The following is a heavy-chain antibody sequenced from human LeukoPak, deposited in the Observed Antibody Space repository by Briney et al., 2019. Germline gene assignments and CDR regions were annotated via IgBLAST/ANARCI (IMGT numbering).Heavy chain of an antibody. CDR1: GDSVSSNSAA. CDR3: ARGALYGGKPVGYFDY. CDR2: TYYRSKWYN. Sequence: SQTLSLTCAISGDSVSSNSAAWNWIRRSPSRGLEWLGRTYYRSKWYNDYAVSVKSRITINPDTSKNQFSLQLNSVTPEDTAVYYCARGALYGGKPVGYFDYWGQGTLVTVSS. V-gene: IGHV6-1*01. D-gene: IGHD4-23*01. J-gene: IGHJ4*02.